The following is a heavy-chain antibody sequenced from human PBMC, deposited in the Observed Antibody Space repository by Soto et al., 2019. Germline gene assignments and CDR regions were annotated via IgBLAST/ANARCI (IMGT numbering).Heavy chain of an antibody. J-gene: IGHJ3*02. CDR2: IKSKTDGGTT. V-gene: IGHV3-15*07. Sequence: GSLRLSCAASGFTFSNAWMDWVRQAPGKGLEWVGRIKSKTDGGTTDYAAPVKGRFTISRDDSKNTLYLQMNSLKTEGTAVYYCTTATVTTGADAFDIWGQGTMVTVSS. CDR1: GFTFSNAW. CDR3: TTATVTTGADAFDI. D-gene: IGHD4-17*01.